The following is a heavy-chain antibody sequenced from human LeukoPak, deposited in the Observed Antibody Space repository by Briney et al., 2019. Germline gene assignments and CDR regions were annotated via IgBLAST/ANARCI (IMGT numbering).Heavy chain of an antibody. CDR1: GYTFTGYC. CDR2: INPNSGGT. CDR3: ARGCQTYSSCCSVFPY. J-gene: IGHJ4*02. V-gene: IGHV1-2*04. Sequence: ASVKVSCKASGYTFTGYCMPWVRQAPGQGLEWMGWINPNSGGTNYAQKFQGWVTMTRDTSISTAYMELSRLSSDDTAVYYCARGCQTYSSCCSVFPYWGQGTLVTVSS. D-gene: IGHD6-13*01.